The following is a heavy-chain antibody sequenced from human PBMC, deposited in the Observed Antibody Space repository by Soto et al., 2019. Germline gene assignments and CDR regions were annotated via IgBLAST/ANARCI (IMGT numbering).Heavy chain of an antibody. CDR3: ARDDDYEANGLDY. J-gene: IGHJ4*02. D-gene: IGHD4-17*01. CDR2: IVNDGSDR. V-gene: IGHV3-33*01. CDR1: GFTFSRYG. Sequence: PGGSLRLSCVGSGFTFSRYGMHWLRQAPGEGLEWVAVIVNDGSDRDYAASVAGRFTISRDNSKNTLYLQMDNLGVDDTAMYYCARDDDYEANGLDYWGQGTLVTVSS.